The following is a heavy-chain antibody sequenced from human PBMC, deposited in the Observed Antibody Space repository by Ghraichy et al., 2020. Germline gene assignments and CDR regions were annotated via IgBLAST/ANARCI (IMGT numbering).Heavy chain of an antibody. CDR2: TRQDGSEN. J-gene: IGHJ3*01. V-gene: IGHV3-7*01. CDR3: ARGDYYDSSGYYIDAFDV. D-gene: IGHD3-22*01. CDR1: GFSFSRYW. Sequence: GESLNISCAASGFSFSRYWMSWVRQAPGKGLEWVANTRQDGSENYYVDSVKGRFTISRDNAKNSLYLQMNSLRAEDTAVYYCARGDYYDSSGYYIDAFDVWGQGTMVTVSS.